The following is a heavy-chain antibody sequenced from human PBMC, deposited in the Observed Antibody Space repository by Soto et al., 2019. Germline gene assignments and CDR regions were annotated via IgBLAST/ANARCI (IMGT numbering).Heavy chain of an antibody. CDR1: GYSFTSYW. V-gene: IGHV5-51*01. D-gene: IGHD6-19*01. J-gene: IGHJ4*02. Sequence: PGESLKISCKGSGYSFTSYWIGWVRQMPGKGLEWMGIIYPGDSDTRYSPSFQGQVTISADKSISTAYLQWSSLKASDTAMYYCAMVGLSSDSPYYFDYWGQGTLVTVSS. CDR2: IYPGDSDT. CDR3: AMVGLSSDSPYYFDY.